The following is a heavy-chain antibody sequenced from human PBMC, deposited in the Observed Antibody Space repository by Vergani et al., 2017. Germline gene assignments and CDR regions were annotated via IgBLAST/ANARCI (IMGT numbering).Heavy chain of an antibody. CDR1: GFTFSSYA. CDR3: ARAYDYVWGSSSD. Sequence: QVQLVESGGGVVQPGRSLRLSCAASGFTFSSYAMHWVRQAPGKGLEWVAVISYDGSNKYYADSVKGRFTISRENSKNTLYLQMNSLKAEDTAVYYCARAYDYVWGSSSDWGQGTLVTVSS. D-gene: IGHD3-16*01. J-gene: IGHJ4*02. V-gene: IGHV3-30-3*01. CDR2: ISYDGSNK.